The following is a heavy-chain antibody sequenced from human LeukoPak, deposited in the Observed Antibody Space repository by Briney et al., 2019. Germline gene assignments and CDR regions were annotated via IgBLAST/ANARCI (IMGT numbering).Heavy chain of an antibody. J-gene: IGHJ4*02. Sequence: ASVKVSCKTSGYTLTAYYMHWVRQAPGQGLEWMGWINPDSGATSYAQKFQGRVTLTRDTSISTAFMELIRLTSDDTAVYYCARVTTIAVASVVHDYFGYWGRGTLVTVSS. D-gene: IGHD6-19*01. CDR1: GYTLTAYY. CDR2: INPDSGAT. CDR3: ARVTTIAVASVVHDYFGY. V-gene: IGHV1-2*02.